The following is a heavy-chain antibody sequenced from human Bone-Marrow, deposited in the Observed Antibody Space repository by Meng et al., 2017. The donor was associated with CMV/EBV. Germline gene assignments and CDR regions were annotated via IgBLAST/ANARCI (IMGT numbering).Heavy chain of an antibody. CDR3: ARVYDFWSGYLDY. CDR2: IYYSGST. J-gene: IGHJ4*02. D-gene: IGHD3-3*01. CDR1: GDSISSRSYY. V-gene: IGHV4-39*07. Sequence: SETLSLTCTVSGDSISSRSYYWGWIRQPPGKGLEWIGTIYYSGSTNYNPSLRSRVTISVDTSENQFSLKLSSVTAADTAVYYCARVYDFWSGYLDYWGQGTLVTVSS.